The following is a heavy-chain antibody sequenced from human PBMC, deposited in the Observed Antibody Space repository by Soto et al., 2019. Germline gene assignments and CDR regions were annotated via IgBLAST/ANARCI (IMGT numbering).Heavy chain of an antibody. CDR3: AIHYDRSGYYDY. CDR2: ISGSGGST. V-gene: IGHV3-23*01. J-gene: IGHJ4*02. CDR1: GFTFSSYA. Sequence: EVQLLESGGGLVQPGGSLRLSCAASGFTFSSYAMSWVRQAPAKGLEWVSAISGSGGSTYYADSVKGRFTISRDNSKNTMYLQMNSLRAEDTAVYYCAIHYDRSGYYDYWGQGTLVTVSS. D-gene: IGHD3-22*01.